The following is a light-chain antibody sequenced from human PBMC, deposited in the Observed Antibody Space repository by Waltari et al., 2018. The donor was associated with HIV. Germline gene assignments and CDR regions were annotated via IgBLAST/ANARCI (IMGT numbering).Light chain of an antibody. CDR1: QSVSSF. CDR3: QQRGNWPLT. V-gene: IGKV3-11*01. Sequence: EIVLTQSPATLSLSPGERATLSCRASQSVSSFLVWYQQKRGQAPRLLIYDASKRATGIPARFSGSVSGTDFTLTISSLQPEDFAVYYCQQRGNWPLTFGQGTRLEIK. J-gene: IGKJ5*01. CDR2: DAS.